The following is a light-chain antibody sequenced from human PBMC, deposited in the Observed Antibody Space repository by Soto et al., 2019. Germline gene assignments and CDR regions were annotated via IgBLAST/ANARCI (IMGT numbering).Light chain of an antibody. CDR1: QNVLYSSNNKNY. Sequence: DIVMTQSPDSLAVSLGERATINCKSSQNVLYSSNNKNYLTWYQQKPGQPPRLLIYWASTRESGVPDRFSGSGSGTDFTLTISSLQAEDVAVYYCQQYYSTPITFGQGTRLDIK. V-gene: IGKV4-1*01. CDR2: WAS. CDR3: QQYYSTPIT. J-gene: IGKJ5*01.